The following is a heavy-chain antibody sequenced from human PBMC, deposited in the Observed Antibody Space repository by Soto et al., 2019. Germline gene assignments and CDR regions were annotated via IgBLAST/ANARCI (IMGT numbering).Heavy chain of an antibody. V-gene: IGHV4-34*01. J-gene: IGHJ6*03. CDR3: ARVVVTDFWSGYYRTPYYYYYYMDV. CDR1: GGSFSGYY. Sequence: SETLSLTCAVYGGSFSGYYWSWIRQPPGKGLEWIGEINHSGSTNYNPSLKSRVTISVDTSKNQFSLKLSSVTAADTAVYYCARVVVTDFWSGYYRTPYYYYYYMDVWGKGTTVTVSS. CDR2: INHSGST. D-gene: IGHD3-3*01.